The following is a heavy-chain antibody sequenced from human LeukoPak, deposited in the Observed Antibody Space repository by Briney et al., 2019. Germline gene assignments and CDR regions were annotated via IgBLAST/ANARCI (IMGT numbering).Heavy chain of an antibody. Sequence: ASVKVSCKVSGYTLTELSIHWVRQAPGKGLEWMGGFDPEDGETIYAQKFQGRVTMTEDTSTDTAYMELSSLRSEDTAVYYCATGSYYYDSSGYPFDYWGQGTLVTVSS. J-gene: IGHJ4*02. CDR1: GYTLTELS. CDR2: FDPEDGET. D-gene: IGHD3-22*01. CDR3: ATGSYYYDSSGYPFDY. V-gene: IGHV1-24*01.